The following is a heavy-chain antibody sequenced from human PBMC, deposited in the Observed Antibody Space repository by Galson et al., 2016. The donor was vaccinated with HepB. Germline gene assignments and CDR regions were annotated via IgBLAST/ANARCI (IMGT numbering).Heavy chain of an antibody. J-gene: IGHJ4*02. V-gene: IGHV3-23*01. CDR2: LSNSGGST. D-gene: IGHD3-9*01. CDR3: AKVGYFDWFDY. Sequence: SLRLSCAVSGFTFTTYAMSWVRQAPGKGLEWVSSLSNSGGSTYYADSVKGRFTISRDNSKNTLYLQMNSLRAEDTAVYYCAKVGYFDWFDYWGQGTLATVSS. CDR1: GFTFTTYA.